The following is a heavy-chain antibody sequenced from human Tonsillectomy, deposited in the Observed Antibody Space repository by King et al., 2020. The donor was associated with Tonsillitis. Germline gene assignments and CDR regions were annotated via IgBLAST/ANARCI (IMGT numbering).Heavy chain of an antibody. CDR2: ISGGGGGT. CDR1: GFTFSTYA. Sequence: VQLVESGGGLVQPGGSLRLSCAASGFTFSTYAMNWVRQAPGKGLEWVSAISGGGGGTYYADSVKGRFTISRDNSKNTLYLQMNSLRAEDTAVYYCAKWARVIAAACTGRLHWFDPWGQGTLVTVSS. J-gene: IGHJ5*02. CDR3: AKWARVIAAACTGRLHWFDP. V-gene: IGHV3-23*04. D-gene: IGHD6-13*01.